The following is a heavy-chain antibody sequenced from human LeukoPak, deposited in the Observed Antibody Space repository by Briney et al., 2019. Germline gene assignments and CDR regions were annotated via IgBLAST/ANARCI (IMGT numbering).Heavy chain of an antibody. D-gene: IGHD3-10*01. V-gene: IGHV4-30-2*01. CDR3: ASGGGEEFGEYDVFDY. CDR1: GGSISSGSYS. Sequence: SETLSLTCAVSGGSISSGSYSWSWIRQPPGKGLEWIGYIYLSGRTYYNPSLKTRVTISVDRSKNQFSLRLSPVTAADTAVYYCASGGGEEFGEYDVFDYWGQGTLVTVSS. J-gene: IGHJ4*02. CDR2: IYLSGRT.